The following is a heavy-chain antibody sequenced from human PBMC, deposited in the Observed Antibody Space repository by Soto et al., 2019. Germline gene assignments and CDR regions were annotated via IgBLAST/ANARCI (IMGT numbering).Heavy chain of an antibody. J-gene: IGHJ5*01. V-gene: IGHV4-59*01. D-gene: IGHD3-10*02. CDR2: IFYSGST. CDR1: GGSISSYY. Sequence: QVQLQESGPGLVKPSETLSLTCTVSGGSISSYYWSWIRQPPGKGLEWIGFIFYSGSTSYNPSLEARVTLSIDAAEYQSSLRLNSVTAADTAVDYCASMIGDPVLSFDSWGQGTLVAVSS. CDR3: ASMIGDPVLSFDS.